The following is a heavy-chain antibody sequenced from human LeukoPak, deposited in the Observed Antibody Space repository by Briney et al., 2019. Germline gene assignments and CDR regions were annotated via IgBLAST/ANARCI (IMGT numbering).Heavy chain of an antibody. CDR1: GGSISSHY. CDR2: IYYSGST. Sequence: SETLSLTCTVSGGSISSHYWSWIRQPPGKGLEWIGYIYYSGSTNYNPSLKSRVTISVDTSKNQFSLKLSSVTAADTAVYYCARGHPARYFHQRWGQGPLVNGSS. D-gene: IGHD1-1*01. V-gene: IGHV4-59*11. CDR3: ARGHPARYFHQR. J-gene: IGHJ1*01.